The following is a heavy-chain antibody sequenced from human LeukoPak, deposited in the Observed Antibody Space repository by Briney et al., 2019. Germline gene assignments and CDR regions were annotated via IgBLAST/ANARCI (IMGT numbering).Heavy chain of an antibody. CDR3: ARDVVGATILYYYYYGMDV. J-gene: IGHJ6*02. Sequence: ASVKVSCKASGYTFTSYDINWVRQATGQGLEWMGWMNPISGNTGYAQKFQGRVTMTRNTSISTAYMELSSLRSEDTAVYYCARDVVGATILYYYYYGMDVWGQGTTVTVSS. D-gene: IGHD1-26*01. CDR2: MNPISGNT. V-gene: IGHV1-8*01. CDR1: GYTFTSYD.